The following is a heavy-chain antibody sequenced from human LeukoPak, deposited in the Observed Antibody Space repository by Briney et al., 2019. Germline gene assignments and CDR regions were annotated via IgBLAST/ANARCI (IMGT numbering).Heavy chain of an antibody. V-gene: IGHV3-21*01. J-gene: IGHJ4*02. CDR1: GFIFSSYS. CDR2: ISTTSGNI. Sequence: GGSLRHSCAASGFIFSSYSMNWVRQAPGKGLEWVAAISTTSGNIYYADSVKGRFTISRDNAKNSLYLQMNSLRVEDTALYYCARRAPSHDFDDWGQGTLVTVSS. CDR3: ARRAPSHDFDD.